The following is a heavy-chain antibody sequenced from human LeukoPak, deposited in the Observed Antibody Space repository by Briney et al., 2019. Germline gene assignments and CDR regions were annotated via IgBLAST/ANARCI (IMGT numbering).Heavy chain of an antibody. CDR2: IYYSGST. CDR3: AREVVAAAGTVDY. Sequence: SETLSLTCTVSGGSISSYYWSWIRQPPGKGLEWIGYIYYSGSTNYNPSLRSRVTISVDTSKNQFSLKLSSVTAADTAVYYCAREVVAAAGTVDYWGQGTLVTVSS. J-gene: IGHJ4*02. CDR1: GGSISSYY. V-gene: IGHV4-59*01. D-gene: IGHD6-13*01.